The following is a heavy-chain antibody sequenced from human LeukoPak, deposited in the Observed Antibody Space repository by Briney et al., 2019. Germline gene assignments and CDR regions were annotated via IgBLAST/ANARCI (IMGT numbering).Heavy chain of an antibody. J-gene: IGHJ4*02. V-gene: IGHV3-23*01. CDR1: GFTFSSYA. D-gene: IGHD3-9*01. Sequence: QPGGSLRLSCAASGFTFSSYAMSWVRQAPGKGLEWVSAISGSGGSTYYADSVKGRFTISRDNSKNTLYLQMNSLRAEDTAVYYCAKDGLRYFDWTSIRPFDYWGQGTLVTVSS. CDR3: AKDGLRYFDWTSIRPFDY. CDR2: ISGSGGST.